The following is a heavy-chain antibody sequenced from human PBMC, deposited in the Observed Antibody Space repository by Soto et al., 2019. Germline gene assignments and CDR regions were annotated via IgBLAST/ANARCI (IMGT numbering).Heavy chain of an antibody. Sequence: SVKVSCKASGGTFSSYTISWVRQAPGQGLEWMGRIIPILGIANYAQKFQGRVTITADKSTSTAYMELSSLRSEDTAVYYCARDQYDILTGDYYYYYMDVWGKGTTVTVS. J-gene: IGHJ6*03. CDR3: ARDQYDILTGDYYYYYMDV. D-gene: IGHD3-9*01. V-gene: IGHV1-69*04. CDR2: IIPILGIA. CDR1: GGTFSSYT.